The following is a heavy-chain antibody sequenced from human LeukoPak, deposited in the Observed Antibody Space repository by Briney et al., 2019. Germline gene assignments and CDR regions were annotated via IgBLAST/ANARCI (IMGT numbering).Heavy chain of an antibody. J-gene: IGHJ4*02. CDR3: AKDRPPYYDFWSGYDFDY. V-gene: IGHV3-23*01. Sequence: PGGSVRLSCAGSGFTFCSYAMRWVPQAPGKGRVGCLAICDRGRSTYYADTVTGRFTIYKDKYKHTLYLQMDSLTDEDTAVYDCAKDRPPYYDFWSGYDFDYWGQGTLVTVSS. CDR1: GFTFCSYA. D-gene: IGHD3-3*01. CDR2: ICDRGRST.